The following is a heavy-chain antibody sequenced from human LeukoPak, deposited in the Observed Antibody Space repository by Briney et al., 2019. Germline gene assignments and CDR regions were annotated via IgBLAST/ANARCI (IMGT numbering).Heavy chain of an antibody. V-gene: IGHV1-69*06. CDR3: ARDLGRATYYYDSSGPLHFDY. Sequence: RASVKVSCKASGGTFSSYAISWVRQAPGQGLEWMGGIIPIFGTANYAQKFQGRVTITADKSTSTAYMELSSLRSDDTAVYYCARDLGRATYYYDSSGPLHFDYWGQGTLVTVSS. CDR2: IIPIFGTA. D-gene: IGHD3-22*01. CDR1: GGTFSSYA. J-gene: IGHJ4*02.